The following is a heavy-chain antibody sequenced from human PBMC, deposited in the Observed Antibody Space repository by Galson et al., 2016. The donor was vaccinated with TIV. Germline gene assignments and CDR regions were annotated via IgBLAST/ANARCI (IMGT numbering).Heavy chain of an antibody. CDR1: GFTFSSYG. J-gene: IGHJ4*02. Sequence: SLRLSCAASGFTFSSYGMHWVRQTPGKGLAWVAFMSYDGSDENYADSVKGRFSISRDKSKNTLYLQMNSLRAEDTAVYYCARVYISYFFDYWGQGTLVTVSS. CDR3: ARVYISYFFDY. V-gene: IGHV3-30*04. CDR2: MSYDGSDE. D-gene: IGHD3-10*01.